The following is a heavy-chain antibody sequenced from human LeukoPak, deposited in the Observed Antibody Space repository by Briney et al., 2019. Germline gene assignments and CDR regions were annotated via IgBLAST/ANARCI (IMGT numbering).Heavy chain of an antibody. D-gene: IGHD2-15*01. J-gene: IGHJ4*02. CDR3: ARLLAGCPGGRCRAHFDY. CDR1: GDSINSNY. Sequence: SETLSLTCSVSGDSINSNYWSWMRQPPGKGLEWVGYIYYGGSTNYNPSLKSRVSMSVDTSKNQFSLNLSSVTAADTAVYHCARLLAGCPGGRCRAHFDYWGQGTLVTVSS. V-gene: IGHV4-59*01. CDR2: IYYGGST.